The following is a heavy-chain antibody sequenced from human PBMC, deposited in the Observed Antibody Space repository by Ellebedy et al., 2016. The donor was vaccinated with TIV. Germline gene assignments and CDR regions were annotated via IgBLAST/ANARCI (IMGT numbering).Heavy chain of an antibody. J-gene: IGHJ2*01. CDR1: GYSFINYA. Sequence: AASVKVSCKASGYSFINYAMNWVRQAPGQGLEWMGWINTNTGNPTYAQGFTGRFVFSLDSPVSTAYLHTSSLKAEDTAIYYCARAAAAGFFWYFDLWGRGTLVTVSS. V-gene: IGHV7-4-1*02. CDR2: INTNTGNP. D-gene: IGHD6-13*01. CDR3: ARAAAAGFFWYFDL.